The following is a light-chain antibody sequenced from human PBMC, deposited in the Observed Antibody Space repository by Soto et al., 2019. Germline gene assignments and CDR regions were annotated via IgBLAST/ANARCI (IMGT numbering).Light chain of an antibody. J-gene: IGKJ2*02. V-gene: IGKV3-15*01. CDR1: ESVSRN. Sequence: EIVLTQSPATLSVSPGERATLSCRASESVSRNLAWYQQKPGQAPRLLIYDASTRATGIPDRFSGGGSGTEFTLTISSLQSEDFVVYYCQQYNNWPPCTFGQGTKVDIK. CDR3: QQYNNWPPCT. CDR2: DAS.